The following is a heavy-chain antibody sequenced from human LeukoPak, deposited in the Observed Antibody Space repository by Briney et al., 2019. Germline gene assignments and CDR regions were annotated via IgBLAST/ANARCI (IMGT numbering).Heavy chain of an antibody. D-gene: IGHD2-15*01. CDR1: GYTFTGYY. J-gene: IGHJ6*03. Sequence: ASVKVSCKAAGYTFTGYYMHWVRQAPGQGLEWMGWINPNSGGTNYAQKFQGRVTMTRDTPISTAYMELNRLRSDDTAVYYCARDVVVAAPRYYMDVWGKGTTVTVSS. V-gene: IGHV1-2*02. CDR3: ARDVVVAAPRYYMDV. CDR2: INPNSGGT.